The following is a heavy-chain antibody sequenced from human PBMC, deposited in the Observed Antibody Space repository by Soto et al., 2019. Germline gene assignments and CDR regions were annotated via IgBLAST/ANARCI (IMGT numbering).Heavy chain of an antibody. Sequence: QVQLVESGGGVVQPGRSLRLSCAASGFTFSSYAMHWVRQAPGKGLEWVAVISYDGSNKYYADSVKGRFTISRDNSKNTLYLQMNSLRAEDTAVYYCARERYDILTGYYYGMDVWGQGTTVTVSS. D-gene: IGHD3-9*01. CDR3: ARERYDILTGYYYGMDV. CDR2: ISYDGSNK. V-gene: IGHV3-30-3*01. CDR1: GFTFSSYA. J-gene: IGHJ6*02.